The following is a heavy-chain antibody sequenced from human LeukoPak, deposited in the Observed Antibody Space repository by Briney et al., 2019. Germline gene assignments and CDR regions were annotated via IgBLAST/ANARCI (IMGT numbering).Heavy chain of an antibody. CDR1: GGTFSSYA. J-gene: IGHJ4*02. CDR3: ATSSGLDIAEPPGY. V-gene: IGHV1-69*04. D-gene: IGHD6-13*01. Sequence: GASVKVPCKASGGTFSSYAISWVRQATGQGLEWMGRIIPILGIANYAQKFQGRVTITADKSTSTAYMELSNLRSEDTAVYYCATSSGLDIAEPPGYWGQGTLVTVSS. CDR2: IIPILGIA.